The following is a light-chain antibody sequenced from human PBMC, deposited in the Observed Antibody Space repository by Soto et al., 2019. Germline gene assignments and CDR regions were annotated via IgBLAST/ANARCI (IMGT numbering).Light chain of an antibody. V-gene: IGKV1-39*01. CDR1: QSISTY. J-gene: IGKJ4*01. Sequence: DIQMTQSPSSLSASVGDRVTITCWASQSISTYLSWYQHRPGKAPKLLIYSASTLQSGVPPRFSGSGSGTDFTLTISSLQPDDFATYYCQQSFNTLTFGGGTKVEIK. CDR3: QQSFNTLT. CDR2: SAS.